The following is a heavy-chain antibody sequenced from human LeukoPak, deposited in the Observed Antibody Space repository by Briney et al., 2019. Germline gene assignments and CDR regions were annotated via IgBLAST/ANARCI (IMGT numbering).Heavy chain of an antibody. CDR3: ARGGDTMIVEIQYFHH. Sequence: PGGSLRLSCAASGFTFSSYEMSWVRQAPGKGLEWVSYISSSGSTMYYADSVKGRFTISRDNAKKSVYLQMNSLRAEDTAVYYCARGGDTMIVEIQYFHHWGQGTLVTVSS. V-gene: IGHV3-48*03. D-gene: IGHD3-22*01. J-gene: IGHJ1*01. CDR2: ISSSGSTM. CDR1: GFTFSSYE.